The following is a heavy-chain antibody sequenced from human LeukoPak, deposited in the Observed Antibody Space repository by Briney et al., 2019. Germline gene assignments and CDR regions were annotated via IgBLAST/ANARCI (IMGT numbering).Heavy chain of an antibody. V-gene: IGHV1-24*01. CDR2: FDPEDGET. CDR1: GYTLTELS. Sequence: APVKASYKVSGYTLTELSMHWVRQAPGKGLEWMGGFDPEDGETIYAQKFQGRVTMTEDTSTDTAYMELSSLRSEDTAVYYCATAADYDILTGYYNGLDYWGQGTLVTVSS. CDR3: ATAADYDILTGYYNGLDY. D-gene: IGHD3-9*01. J-gene: IGHJ4*02.